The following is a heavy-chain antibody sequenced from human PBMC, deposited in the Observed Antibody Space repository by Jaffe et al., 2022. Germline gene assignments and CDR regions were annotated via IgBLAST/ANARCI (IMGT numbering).Heavy chain of an antibody. D-gene: IGHD5-12*01. CDR3: AREVRGLYSGYDYWYFDL. CDR2: IYSGGST. V-gene: IGHV3-53*02. J-gene: IGHJ2*01. CDR1: GFTVSSNY. Sequence: EVQLVETGGGLIQPGGSLRLSCAASGFTVSSNYMSWVRQAPGKGLEWVSVIYSGGSTYYADSVKGRFTISRDNSKNTLYLQMNSLRAEDTAVYYCAREVRGLYSGYDYWYFDLWGRGTLVTVSS.